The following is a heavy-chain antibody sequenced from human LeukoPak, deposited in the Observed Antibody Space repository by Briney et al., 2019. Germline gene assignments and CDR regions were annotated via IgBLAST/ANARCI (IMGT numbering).Heavy chain of an antibody. CDR3: ARKRSPGAFDI. CDR2: ISSSGSTI. V-gene: IGHV3-48*03. J-gene: IGHJ3*02. CDR1: GFTFSTYE. Sequence: GGSLRLSCAASGFTFSTYEMNWVRQAPGKGLEWVSYISSSGSTIYYADSVKGRFTISRDNAKSTLFLQMNSLRAEDTAVYYCARKRSPGAFDIWGQGTMVTVSS.